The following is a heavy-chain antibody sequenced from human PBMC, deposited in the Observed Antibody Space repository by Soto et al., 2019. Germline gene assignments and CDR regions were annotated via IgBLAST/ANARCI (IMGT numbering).Heavy chain of an antibody. CDR1: GFMFSRYA. D-gene: IGHD3-10*01. CDR3: VRSRSGAVPDSVAY. J-gene: IGHJ4*02. V-gene: IGHV3-30*04. CDR2: ISKDGSVI. Sequence: QVQLVESGGGVVPPGRSLRLSCAASGFMFSRYAMHWVRQAPGKGLEWVAVISKDGSVIYYADSVKGRFTISRDKSKKMVYLQLNSLRDEDTAVFYCVRSRSGAVPDSVAYWGQGTLVTVAS.